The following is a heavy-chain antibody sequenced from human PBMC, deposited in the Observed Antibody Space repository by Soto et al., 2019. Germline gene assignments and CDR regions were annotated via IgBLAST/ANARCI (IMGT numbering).Heavy chain of an antibody. V-gene: IGHV1-69*12. CDR2: IIPIFGTA. CDR1: GGTFSSYA. J-gene: IGHJ6*02. CDR3: ARVGIAAAESPNYYYYGMDV. D-gene: IGHD6-13*01. Sequence: QVQLVQSGAGVKKPGSSVKVSCKASGGTFSSYAISWVRQAPGQGLEWMGGIIPIFGTANYAQKFQGRVTITADESXXTXYXXLSSLRSEDTAVYYCARVGIAAAESPNYYYYGMDVWGQGTTVTVSS.